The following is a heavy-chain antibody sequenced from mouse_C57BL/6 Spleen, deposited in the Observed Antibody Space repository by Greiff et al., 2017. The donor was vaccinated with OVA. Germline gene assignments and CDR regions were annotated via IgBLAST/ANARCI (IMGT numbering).Heavy chain of an antibody. CDR2: ISSGSSTI. Sequence: VQLKQSGGGLVKPGGSLKLSCAASGFTFSDYGMHWVRQAPEKGLEWVAYISSGSSTIYYAATVKGRFTISRDNAKNTLFLQMTSLRSEDTAMYYCARNDGYYAMDYWGQGTSVTVSS. D-gene: IGHD1-2*01. V-gene: IGHV5-17*01. CDR1: GFTFSDYG. J-gene: IGHJ4*01. CDR3: ARNDGYYAMDY.